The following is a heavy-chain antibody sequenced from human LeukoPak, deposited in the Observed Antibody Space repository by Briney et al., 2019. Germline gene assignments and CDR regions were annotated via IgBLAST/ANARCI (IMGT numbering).Heavy chain of an antibody. CDR1: GYTFSSYA. V-gene: IGHV3-30-3*01. D-gene: IGHD3-9*01. CDR3: ARVRSYYDILTGFFDY. CDR2: ISYDGSNK. Sequence: GGSLRLSCAASGYTFSSYAMHWVRQAPGKGLEWVAVISYDGSNKYYADSVKGRFTISRDNSKNTLYLQMNSLRAEDTAVYYCARVRSYYDILTGFFDYWGQGTLVTVSS. J-gene: IGHJ4*02.